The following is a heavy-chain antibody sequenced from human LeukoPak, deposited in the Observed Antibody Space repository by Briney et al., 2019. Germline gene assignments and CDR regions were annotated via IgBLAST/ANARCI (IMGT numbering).Heavy chain of an antibody. CDR1: GDSINSFY. CDR2: VFHTGGT. CDR3: ARHPFATPFDH. J-gene: IGHJ4*02. D-gene: IGHD2-15*01. V-gene: IGHV4-59*08. Sequence: SETLSLTCAVSGDSINSFYWSWIRQPPGKGLEWIGYVFHTGGTNSNPSLKSRVTVSLDTSTSQVSLRLTSVTAADTAVYYCARHPFATPFDHWGRGILVTVSS.